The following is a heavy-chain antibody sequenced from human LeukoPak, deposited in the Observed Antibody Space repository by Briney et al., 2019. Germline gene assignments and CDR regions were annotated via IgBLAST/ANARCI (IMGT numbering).Heavy chain of an antibody. J-gene: IGHJ4*02. CDR2: IYYSGST. CDR3: ARLHEKKYDFWSGYPYYCDY. V-gene: IGHV4-39*07. Sequence: PSETLSLTCTVSGGSISSSSYHWGWIRQPPGKGLEWIGSIYYSGSTYYNPSLKSRVTISVDTSKNQFSLKLSSVTAADTAVYYCARLHEKKYDFWSGYPYYCDYWGQGTLVTVSS. CDR1: GGSISSSSYH. D-gene: IGHD3-3*01.